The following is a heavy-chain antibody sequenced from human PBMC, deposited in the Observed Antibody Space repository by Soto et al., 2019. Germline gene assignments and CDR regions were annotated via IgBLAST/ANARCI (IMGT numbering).Heavy chain of an antibody. CDR2: INHSGST. V-gene: IGHV4-34*01. CDR3: WRRYGSGGSCYSKNAFDI. J-gene: IGHJ3*02. Sequence: SETLSLTCAVYGGSFSGYYWSWIRQPPGKGLEWIGEINHSGSTNYNPSLKSRVTISVDTSKNQFSLKLSSVTAADTAVYYYWRRYGSGGSCYSKNAFDIWGQGTMVTVSS. CDR1: GGSFSGYY. D-gene: IGHD2-15*01.